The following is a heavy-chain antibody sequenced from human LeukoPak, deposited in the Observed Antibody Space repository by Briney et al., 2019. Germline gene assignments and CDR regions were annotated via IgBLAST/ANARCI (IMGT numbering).Heavy chain of an antibody. CDR1: VFTFSIYW. J-gene: IGHJ4*02. Sequence: PGGSLRLFCAASVFTFSIYWMSWVRQARGKGLEWVANIKQDGSEKYYVDSVKGRFTISRDNAKKSLYLQMNSLRAEDTAVYFCARVRFLQQLGYYFDYWGQGTLVTVSS. CDR3: ARVRFLQQLGYYFDY. D-gene: IGHD6-13*01. CDR2: IKQDGSEK. V-gene: IGHV3-7*01.